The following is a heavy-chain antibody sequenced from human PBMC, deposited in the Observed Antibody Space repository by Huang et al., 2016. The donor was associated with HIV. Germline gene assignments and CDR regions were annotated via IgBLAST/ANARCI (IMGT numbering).Heavy chain of an antibody. Sequence: QQQLQQWGAGLLKPSETLSLTCAVYGGSFTNYYWGWIRQPPGKGLEWIGEINNGGGTQYSPSLKSRVTISLDTSKNQVSLKLTSVRAADTAVYYCVRGPRYVSADWYARLRNYWFFDLWGRGSLVSVSS. J-gene: IGHJ2*01. CDR3: VRGPRYVSADWYARLRNYWFFDL. D-gene: IGHD3-9*01. CDR1: GGSFTNYY. CDR2: INNGGGT. V-gene: IGHV4-34*01.